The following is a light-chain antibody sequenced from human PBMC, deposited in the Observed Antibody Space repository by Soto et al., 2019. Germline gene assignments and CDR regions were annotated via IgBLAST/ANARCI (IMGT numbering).Light chain of an antibody. Sequence: QSVLTQPRSVSGSPGQSVTISCTGTSTDVGDFNFVSWYQQHPGKAPKVLIYEVINRPSGISNRFSGSKSGNTASLTISGLQAEDEADYYCSSYRSGSILFVFGAGTKVTVL. CDR2: EVI. V-gene: IGLV2-14*01. CDR3: SSYRSGSILFV. CDR1: STDVGDFNF. J-gene: IGLJ1*01.